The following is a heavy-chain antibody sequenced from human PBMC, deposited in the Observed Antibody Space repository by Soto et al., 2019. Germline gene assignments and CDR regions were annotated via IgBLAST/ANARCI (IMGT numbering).Heavy chain of an antibody. CDR2: IIPIFGTA. V-gene: IGHV1-69*13. D-gene: IGHD4-17*01. Sequence: SVKVSCKASGGTFSSYAISWVRQAPGQGLEWMGGIIPIFGTANYAQKFQGRVTITADESTSTAYLDLSSLRSEDTALYYCARAPGFYGDFFDYWGQGTLVTVSS. CDR3: ARAPGFYGDFFDY. CDR1: GGTFSSYA. J-gene: IGHJ4*02.